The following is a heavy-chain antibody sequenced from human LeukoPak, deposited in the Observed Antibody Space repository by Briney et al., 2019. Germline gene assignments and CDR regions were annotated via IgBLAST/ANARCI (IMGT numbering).Heavy chain of an antibody. D-gene: IGHD3-3*01. Sequence: LVKVSCKASGGTFSSFAINWVRQAPGQGLEWMGGIIPIFGTANYAQKFQGRVTITADKSTSTAYMELSSLRSEDTAVYYCATRSPLTIFGVVIAYDAFDIWGQGTMVTVSS. CDR3: ATRSPLTIFGVVIAYDAFDI. J-gene: IGHJ3*02. CDR1: GGTFSSFA. V-gene: IGHV1-69*06. CDR2: IIPIFGTA.